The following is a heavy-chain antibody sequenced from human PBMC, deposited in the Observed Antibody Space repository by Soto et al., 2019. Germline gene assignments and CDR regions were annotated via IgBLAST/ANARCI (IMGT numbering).Heavy chain of an antibody. Sequence: SETLSLTCTVSGGSISSSSYYWGWIRQPPGKGLEWIGSIYYSGSTYYNPSLKGRVTISVDTSKNQFSLKLSSVTAADTAVYYCARRAAAGTIDYWGQGTLVTVSS. CDR1: GGSISSSSYY. J-gene: IGHJ4*02. V-gene: IGHV4-39*01. CDR2: IYYSGST. CDR3: ARRAAAGTIDY. D-gene: IGHD6-13*01.